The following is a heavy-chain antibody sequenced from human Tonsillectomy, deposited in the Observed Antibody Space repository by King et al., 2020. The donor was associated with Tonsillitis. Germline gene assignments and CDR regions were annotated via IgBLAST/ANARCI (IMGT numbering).Heavy chain of an antibody. J-gene: IGHJ3*02. CDR2: IYPGDSDT. CDR1: GYSFTSYW. CDR3: ASSLGYCSCGSCYPDAFDI. D-gene: IGHD2-15*01. V-gene: IGHV5-51*01. Sequence: QLVQSGAEVKKPGESLKISCKGSGYSFTSYWIGWVRQMPGKGLEWMGIIYPGDSDTRYSQSFQGQVTISADKSISTAYLQWSSLKASDTAMYYCASSLGYCSCGSCYPDAFDIWGQGTMVTVSS.